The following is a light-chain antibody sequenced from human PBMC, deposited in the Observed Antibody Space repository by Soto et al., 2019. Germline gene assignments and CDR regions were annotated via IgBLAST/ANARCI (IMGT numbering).Light chain of an antibody. CDR1: QSISVY. Sequence: VLTQSPATLSLSPGERATLSCRASQSISVYLAWYQQKPGQAPRLLIYGASTRATGIPARFSGSGYGTEFTLTISSLQSEDFAVYYCQQYNGWPLTFGGGTKVDIK. CDR3: QQYNGWPLT. CDR2: GAS. J-gene: IGKJ4*01. V-gene: IGKV3-15*01.